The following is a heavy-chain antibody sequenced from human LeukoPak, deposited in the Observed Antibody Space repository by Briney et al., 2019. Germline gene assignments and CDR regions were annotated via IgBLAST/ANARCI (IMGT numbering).Heavy chain of an antibody. Sequence: GNSLRLSCAASGFTFSFYGMHWVRQALGKGLDWVAAISPDGNDKFYADSVKGRFTISRDNSRNTLYMQMNSLRADDTAVYYCAKDRPSRVRGVPNWGQGTLVSVSS. V-gene: IGHV3-30*18. D-gene: IGHD2-8*01. CDR2: ISPDGNDK. J-gene: IGHJ4*02. CDR3: AKDRPSRVRGVPN. CDR1: GFTFSFYG.